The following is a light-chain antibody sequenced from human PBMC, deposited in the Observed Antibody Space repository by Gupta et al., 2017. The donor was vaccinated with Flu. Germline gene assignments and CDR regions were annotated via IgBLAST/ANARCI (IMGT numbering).Light chain of an antibody. CDR1: QTISSNY. V-gene: IGKV3-20*01. CDR3: QQYGRSPRT. Sequence: QSPGTLSLSPGERATLSCRASQTISSNYLAWYQQKRGQAPRLLIHGASSRATGIPDRFSGSGSGTDFTLTISRLEPEDFAVYYCQQYGRSPRTFGQGTRVEIK. CDR2: GAS. J-gene: IGKJ1*01.